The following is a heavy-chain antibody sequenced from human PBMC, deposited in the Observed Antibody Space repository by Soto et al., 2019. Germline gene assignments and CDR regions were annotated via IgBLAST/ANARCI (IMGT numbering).Heavy chain of an antibody. CDR1: GFTFSHFA. CDR3: VKDEGRDGYKFDY. V-gene: IGHV3-30*04. D-gene: IGHD5-12*01. Sequence: QVQLVESGGGVVQPGRSRRLSCVASGFTFSHFAMHWVRQSPGKRMEWLTYVSYDGTTKYYADSVKGRFTVSRDNSKSTLYLEVNAVGPEDTAIYYCVKDEGRDGYKFDYWGGGTLLTVSS. CDR2: VSYDGTTK. J-gene: IGHJ4*02.